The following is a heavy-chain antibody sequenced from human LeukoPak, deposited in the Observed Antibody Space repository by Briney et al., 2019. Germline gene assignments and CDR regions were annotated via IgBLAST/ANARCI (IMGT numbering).Heavy chain of an antibody. V-gene: IGHV1-69*13. D-gene: IGHD6-25*01. Sequence: SVKVSYTPSGGTFTTYAISWVRQAPGQGLEWMGGIIPIFGTANYAQKFQGRVTITADESTSTAYMELSSLRSEDTAVYYCARGAATRLDYWGQGTLVTVSS. J-gene: IGHJ4*02. CDR3: ARGAATRLDY. CDR1: GGTFTTYA. CDR2: IIPIFGTA.